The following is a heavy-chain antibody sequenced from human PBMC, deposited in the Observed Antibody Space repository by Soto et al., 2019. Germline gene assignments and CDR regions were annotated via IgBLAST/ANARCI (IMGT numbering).Heavy chain of an antibody. Sequence: AGRALRLSCAASGFNVNSDYMNWVRQTPGKGLEWVASIYSGETTYYADSVRGRFTISSDKSKNTLYFQLSSLRIEDTAVYYCTRDGGGLGRLSLFEYWGQGVLGTLSS. CDR1: GFNVNSDY. D-gene: IGHD3-16*01. CDR2: IYSGETT. V-gene: IGHV3-53*01. CDR3: TRDGGGLGRLSLFEY. J-gene: IGHJ4*02.